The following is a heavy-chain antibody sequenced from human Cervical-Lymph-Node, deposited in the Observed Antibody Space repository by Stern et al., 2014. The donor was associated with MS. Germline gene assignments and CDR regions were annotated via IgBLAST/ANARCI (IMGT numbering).Heavy chain of an antibody. CDR2: INTEGSHT. D-gene: IGHD5-18*01. V-gene: IGHV3-74*02. CDR1: GFTFSSHW. J-gene: IGHJ2*01. Sequence: EVQLVESGGALVQPGGSLRLSCTASGFTFSSHWMHWVRQAPGKGLVWVARINTEGSHTDHAESLRDRFPITRDNAKNTLYLQMKSLRADDTAVYFCARMKGIQLWQRYFDLWGRGTLVPVSS. CDR3: ARMKGIQLWQRYFDL.